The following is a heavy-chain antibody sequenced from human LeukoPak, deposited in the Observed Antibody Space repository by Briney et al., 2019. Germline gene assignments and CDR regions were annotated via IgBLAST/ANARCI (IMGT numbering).Heavy chain of an antibody. Sequence: GGSLRLSCAASGFTFSSYSMNWVRQAPGKGLEWVSSISSSSSYIYYADSVKGRFTISRDNAKNSLYLQMNSLRAEDTAVYYCAKGLQWAPSPFDYWGQGTLVTVSS. D-gene: IGHD4-11*01. CDR3: AKGLQWAPSPFDY. J-gene: IGHJ4*02. V-gene: IGHV3-21*01. CDR1: GFTFSSYS. CDR2: ISSSSSYI.